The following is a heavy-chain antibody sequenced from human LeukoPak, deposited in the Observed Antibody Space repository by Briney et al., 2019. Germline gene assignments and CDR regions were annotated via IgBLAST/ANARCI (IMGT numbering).Heavy chain of an antibody. J-gene: IGHJ5*02. CDR3: ARDDYSTRFDP. D-gene: IGHD3-16*01. CDR2: IYTSGNT. CDR1: GGSISSNSYY. Sequence: SETLSLTCTVSGGSISSNSYYWSWIRQPAGKGLEWIGRIYTSGNTNYNPSLKSRVTISVDTSKNQFSLKLSPVTAADTAVYYCARDDYSTRFDPWGQGTLVTVSS. V-gene: IGHV4-61*02.